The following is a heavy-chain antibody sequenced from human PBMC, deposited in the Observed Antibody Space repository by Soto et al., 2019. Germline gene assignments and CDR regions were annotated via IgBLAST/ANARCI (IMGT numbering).Heavy chain of an antibody. Sequence: QVQLVQSGAEVKKPGASVKVSCKASGYTFTSYAIHWVRQAPGQRLEWMGWINAGNGNTKYSQKFQGRVTITRYTSASTAYMELSSLRSEDTAVYYCARDLVMDVWGQGTTVTVSS. V-gene: IGHV1-3*01. D-gene: IGHD2-8*02. CDR2: INAGNGNT. CDR1: GYTFTSYA. J-gene: IGHJ6*02. CDR3: ARDLVMDV.